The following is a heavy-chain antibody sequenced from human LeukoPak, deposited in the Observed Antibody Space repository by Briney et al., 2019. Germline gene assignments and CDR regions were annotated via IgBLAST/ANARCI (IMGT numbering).Heavy chain of an antibody. D-gene: IGHD5-12*01. Sequence: ASVKVSCKASGYTFTSYAMNWVRQAPGQGLEWMGWINTNNGIPTYAQAFTGRFVFSLDTSVRTAYLQISSLRAEDTAVYYCARGWLLFDYWGQGTLVTVSS. V-gene: IGHV7-4-1*02. CDR1: GYTFTSYA. J-gene: IGHJ4*02. CDR2: INTNNGIP. CDR3: ARGWLLFDY.